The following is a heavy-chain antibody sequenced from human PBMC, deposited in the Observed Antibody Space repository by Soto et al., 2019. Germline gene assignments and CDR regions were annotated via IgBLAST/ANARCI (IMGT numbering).Heavy chain of an antibody. V-gene: IGHV4-59*02. CDR2: IYYSGST. Sequence: SETLSLTCTVSGVSVSSYYWNWIRQPPGKGLEWIGYIYYSGSTNYNPSLKSRVTISLDTSKNQFSLKLSSVTAADTAVYYCASSNIAAAGFYYYGMDVWGRGTTVT. CDR1: GVSVSSYY. J-gene: IGHJ6*02. CDR3: ASSNIAAAGFYYYGMDV. D-gene: IGHD6-13*01.